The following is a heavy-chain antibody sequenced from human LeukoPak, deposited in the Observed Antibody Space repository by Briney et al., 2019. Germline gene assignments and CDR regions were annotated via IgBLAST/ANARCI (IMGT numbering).Heavy chain of an antibody. CDR2: INPNSGGT. Sequence: ASVKVSCKASGYTFTGYYMHWVRQAPGQGLEWMGWINPNSGGTNYAQKFQGRVTMTRDTSISTAYMELSRLRSDDTAVYYCARASGFWSGLTYYFDYWGQGTLVTVSS. V-gene: IGHV1-2*02. J-gene: IGHJ4*02. D-gene: IGHD3-3*01. CDR3: ARASGFWSGLTYYFDY. CDR1: GYTFTGYY.